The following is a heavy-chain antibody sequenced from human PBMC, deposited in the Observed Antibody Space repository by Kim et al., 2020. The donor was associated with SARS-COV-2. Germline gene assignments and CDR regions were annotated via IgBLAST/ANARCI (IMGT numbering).Heavy chain of an antibody. J-gene: IGHJ6*02. Sequence: GGSLRLSCAASGFTFSSYGMHWVRQAPGKGLEWVAVIWYDGSNKYYADSVKGRFTISRDNSKNTLYLQMNSLRAEDTAVYYCARAETAAAYGMDVWGQGTTVTVSS. D-gene: IGHD6-13*01. V-gene: IGHV3-33*01. CDR2: IWYDGSNK. CDR1: GFTFSSYG. CDR3: ARAETAAAYGMDV.